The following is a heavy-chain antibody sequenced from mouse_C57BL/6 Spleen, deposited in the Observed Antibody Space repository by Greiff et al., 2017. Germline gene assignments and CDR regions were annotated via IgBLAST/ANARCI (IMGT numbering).Heavy chain of an antibody. J-gene: IGHJ2*01. CDR2: INPGNGGT. CDR3: SRGGY. V-gene: IGHV1-82*01. Sequence: VQLQQPGPELVKPGASVKMSCKASGYAFSSSWMNWVKQRPGKGLEWIGSINPGNGGTNYNGKFKGKATLTVDKSSSTAYMQISSLTSEDAAVYYCSRGGYWGQGTTLTVSS. CDR1: GYAFSSSW.